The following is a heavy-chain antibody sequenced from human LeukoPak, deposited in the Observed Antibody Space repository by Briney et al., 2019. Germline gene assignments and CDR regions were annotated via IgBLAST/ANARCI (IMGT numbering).Heavy chain of an antibody. V-gene: IGHV3-20*04. J-gene: IGHJ4*02. CDR1: GFSFDDYG. D-gene: IGHD4-17*01. Sequence: PGGSLRLSCAASGFSFDDYGMSWVRQAPGKGLEWVSGIKWNGDSTSYADSVKGRFTISRDNSKNSLYLQMNSLRAEDTALYYCAKPGYGDYGQIDYWGQGTLVTVSS. CDR3: AKPGYGDYGQIDY. CDR2: IKWNGDST.